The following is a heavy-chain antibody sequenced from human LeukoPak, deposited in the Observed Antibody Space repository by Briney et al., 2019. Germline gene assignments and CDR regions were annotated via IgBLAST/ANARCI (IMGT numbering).Heavy chain of an antibody. Sequence: ASVKVSCKASGYTFTTYDINWVRQATGQGLEWMGWMNPNSGNTGYTQKFQGRVTMTRNTSISTAYMELSSLRSEDTAVYYCARGRGSGHKENWFDPWGQGTLVTVSS. CDR1: GYTFTTYD. CDR2: MNPNSGNT. V-gene: IGHV1-8*01. CDR3: ARGRGSGHKENWFDP. D-gene: IGHD6-19*01. J-gene: IGHJ5*02.